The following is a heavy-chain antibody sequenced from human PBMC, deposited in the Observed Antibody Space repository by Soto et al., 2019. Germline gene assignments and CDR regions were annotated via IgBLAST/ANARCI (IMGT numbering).Heavy chain of an antibody. J-gene: IGHJ4*02. CDR3: ARAPQWYDSSGYYYGYFDY. CDR2: IYYSGST. V-gene: IGHV4-59*01. D-gene: IGHD3-22*01. CDR1: GGSISSYY. Sequence: PSETLSLTCTVSGGSISSYYWSWIRQPPGKGLEWIGYIYYSGSTNYNPSLKSRVTISVDTSKNQFSLKLSSVTAADTAVYYCARAPQWYDSSGYYYGYFDYWGQGTLVTVSS.